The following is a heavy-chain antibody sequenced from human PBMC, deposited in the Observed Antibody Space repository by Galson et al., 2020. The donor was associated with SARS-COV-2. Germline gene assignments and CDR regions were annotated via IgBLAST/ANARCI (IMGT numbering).Heavy chain of an antibody. J-gene: IGHJ3*01. CDR3: AGGGGTPWEACDF. CDR2: LIPKFGTP. V-gene: IGHV1-69*01. CDR1: GGTFTSYE. D-gene: IGHD3-16*01. Sequence: SVKVSCKASGGTFTSYEITCVRHAPAQGLAYMGALIPKFGTPTYAPKFKDRVTIAADESTTTAYMELSSLSAGDMAVYYCAGGGGTPWEACDFWGQGTMVTVSS.